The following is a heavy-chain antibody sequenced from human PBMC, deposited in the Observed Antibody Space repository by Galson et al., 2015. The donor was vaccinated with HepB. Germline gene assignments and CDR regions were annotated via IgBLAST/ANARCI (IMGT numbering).Heavy chain of an antibody. CDR2: ISWNSGSI. V-gene: IGHV3-9*01. J-gene: IGHJ4*02. CDR3: AKDGGGGIASAPTDY. Sequence: SLRLSCAASGFTFDDYAMHWVRQAPGKGLEWVSGISWNSGSIGYADSVKGRFTISRDNAKNSLYLQMNSLRAEDTALYYCAKDGGGGIASAPTDYWGQGTLVTVSS. D-gene: IGHD6-13*01. CDR1: GFTFDDYA.